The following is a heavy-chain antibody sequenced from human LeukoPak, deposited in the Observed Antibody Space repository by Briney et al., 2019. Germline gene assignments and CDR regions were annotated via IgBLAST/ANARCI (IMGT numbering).Heavy chain of an antibody. CDR1: GGAISGYY. CDR2: VYPSGST. CDR3: ARVGSGYDFFDY. Sequence: SETLSLTCTVSGGAISGYYWSWIRQPAGKGLEWLGRVYPSGSTKYNPSLESRVTMSVDTSKNQFSLKLNFVTAADTAVYYCARVGSGYDFFDYWGQGTLVTVSS. D-gene: IGHD3/OR15-3a*01. V-gene: IGHV4-4*07. J-gene: IGHJ4*02.